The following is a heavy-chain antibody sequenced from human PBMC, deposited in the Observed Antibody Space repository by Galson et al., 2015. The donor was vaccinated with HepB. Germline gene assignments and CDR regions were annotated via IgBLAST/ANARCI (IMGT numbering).Heavy chain of an antibody. J-gene: IGHJ4*02. D-gene: IGHD2-2*01. V-gene: IGHV3-23*01. CDR1: GFTFSSYA. CDR2: ISGSGGST. CDR3: LSYCSSTSCYGNYFDY. Sequence: SLRLSCAASGFTFSSYAMSWVRQAPGKGLEWVSAISGSGGSTYYADSVKGRFTISRDNSKNTLYLQMNSLRAEDTAVYYCLSYCSSTSCYGNYFDYWGQGTLVTVSS.